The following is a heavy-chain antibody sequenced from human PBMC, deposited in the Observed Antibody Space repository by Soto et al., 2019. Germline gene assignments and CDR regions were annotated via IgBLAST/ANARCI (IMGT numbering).Heavy chain of an antibody. Sequence: GVSAEVSCKACGYTFTICGSSWVRQAPGQGLEWMGWISAYNGNTNYAQNFQGRVTMTTDTSTSTAYMELSSLRSEDTAVYYCARDRDAFDIWGRGTMVTVSS. CDR1: GYTFTICG. CDR3: ARDRDAFDI. CDR2: ISAYNGNT. J-gene: IGHJ3*02. V-gene: IGHV1-18*01.